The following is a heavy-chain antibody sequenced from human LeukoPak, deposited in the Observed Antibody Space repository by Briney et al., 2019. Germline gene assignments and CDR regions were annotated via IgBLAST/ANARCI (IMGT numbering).Heavy chain of an antibody. D-gene: IGHD2-15*01. CDR2: IRHDGNAK. J-gene: IGHJ4*02. CDR1: GFAFSDFW. V-gene: IGHV3-7*01. Sequence: PGGSLRLSCAASGFAFSDFWMSWVRQAPGKGLEWVANIRHDGNAKNYVPSVRGRFTISRDNAKNSLYLQMNSLTAEDTAVYYCATSHDSAGNDWGQGTLVTVSP. CDR3: ATSHDSAGND.